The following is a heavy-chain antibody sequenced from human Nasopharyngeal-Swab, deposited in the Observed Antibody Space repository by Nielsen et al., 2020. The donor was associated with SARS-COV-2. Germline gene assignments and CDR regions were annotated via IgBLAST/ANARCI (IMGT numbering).Heavy chain of an antibody. D-gene: IGHD6-13*01. CDR1: GSSFTNYW. J-gene: IGHJ5*02. V-gene: IGHV5-51*01. Sequence: GESLKISCQGSGSSFTNYWIGWVRQMPGKGLEWMGIIYLGDSDTRYSPSFQGQVTISADKSISTAYLQWSSLKASDTAMYYCARSQQAAGIGFDPWGQGTLVTVSS. CDR2: IYLGDSDT. CDR3: ARSQQAAGIGFDP.